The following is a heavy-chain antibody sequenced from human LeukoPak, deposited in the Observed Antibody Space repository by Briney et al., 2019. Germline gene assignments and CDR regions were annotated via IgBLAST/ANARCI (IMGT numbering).Heavy chain of an antibody. Sequence: SETLSLICTVSGGSLSSGGYYWSWTRHHPGKGLEWIGYIYYSGSTYYNPSLKSGVTIPVDTSQNQFSLKLSSVTGADTAVYYCARGGGRGLYRYDYWGQGTLATVSS. CDR1: GGSLSSGGYY. V-gene: IGHV4-31*03. J-gene: IGHJ4*02. D-gene: IGHD3-16*02. CDR2: IYYSGST. CDR3: ARGGGRGLYRYDY.